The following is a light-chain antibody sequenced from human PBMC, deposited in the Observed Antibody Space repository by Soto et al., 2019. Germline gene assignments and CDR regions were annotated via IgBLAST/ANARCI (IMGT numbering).Light chain of an antibody. CDR2: GAS. CDR1: QSVSSNY. CDR3: QQYGSSPWT. V-gene: IGKV3-20*01. Sequence: EIELTQSPGTLSLSPGERDTLSCRASQSVSSNYLAWYQQKPGQAPRPLIYGASSRATGIPDRFSGSGAGTDFTLTISRLESEDFAVYYCQQYGSSPWTFGQGSKVDIK. J-gene: IGKJ1*01.